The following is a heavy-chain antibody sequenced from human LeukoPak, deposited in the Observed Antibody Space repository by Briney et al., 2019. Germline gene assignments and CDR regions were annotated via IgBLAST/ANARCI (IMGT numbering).Heavy chain of an antibody. CDR1: GFTFSSYS. V-gene: IGHV3-48*01. CDR3: ARDQYYGSGSYDY. D-gene: IGHD3-10*01. CDR2: ISSSSSTI. J-gene: IGHJ4*02. Sequence: GGSLRLSCAASGFTFSSYSMNWVRQAPGKGLEWVSYISSSSSTIYYADSVKGRFTTSRDNAKNSLYLQMNSLRAEDTAVYYCARDQYYGSGSYDYWGQGTLVTVSS.